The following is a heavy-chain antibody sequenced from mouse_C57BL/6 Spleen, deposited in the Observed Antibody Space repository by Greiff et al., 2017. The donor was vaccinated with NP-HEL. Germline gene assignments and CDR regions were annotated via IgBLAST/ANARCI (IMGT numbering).Heavy chain of an antibody. D-gene: IGHD2-14*01. J-gene: IGHJ2*01. Sequence: EVKLMESGGGLVKPGGSLKLSCAASGFTFSSYAMSWVRQTPEKRLEWVATISDGGSYTYYPDNVKGRFTISRDNAKNNLYLQMSHLKSEDTAMYYCARDRYSFDYWGQGTTLTVSS. CDR1: GFTFSSYA. CDR3: ARDRYSFDY. CDR2: ISDGGSYT. V-gene: IGHV5-4*01.